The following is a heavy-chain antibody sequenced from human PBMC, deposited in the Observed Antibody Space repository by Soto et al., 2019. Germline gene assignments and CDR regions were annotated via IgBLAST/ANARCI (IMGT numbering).Heavy chain of an antibody. J-gene: IGHJ4*02. CDR3: ARDSLYSSSSGNY. D-gene: IGHD6-6*01. V-gene: IGHV4-30-4*01. Sequence: QVQLQESGPGLVKPSQTLSLTCTVSGGSISSGDYYWRWIRQPPGKGLEWIGYIYYSGSTYYNPYLKSRVTISVDTSKNQFSLKLSSVTAADTAVYYCARDSLYSSSSGNYWGQGTLVTVSS. CDR1: GGSISSGDYY. CDR2: IYYSGST.